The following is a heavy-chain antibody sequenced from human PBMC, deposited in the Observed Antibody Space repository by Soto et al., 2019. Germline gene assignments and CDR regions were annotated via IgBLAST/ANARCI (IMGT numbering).Heavy chain of an antibody. CDR2: FIPVYRTL. J-gene: IGHJ4*02. CDR1: GGSFGNSA. Sequence: SVKVSCKASGGSFGNSAINCVLQTPGQGLDWLGGFIPVYRTLNYAQKFQGRVTITADESTGTAYMTLSSLASDDTAVYYCATGVIWIGYFTVDSWGQGTRVTVSS. CDR3: ATGVIWIGYFTVDS. D-gene: IGHD3-3*01. V-gene: IGHV1-69*13.